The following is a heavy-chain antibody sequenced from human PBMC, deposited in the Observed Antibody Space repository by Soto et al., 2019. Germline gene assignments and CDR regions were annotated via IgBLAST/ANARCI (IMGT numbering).Heavy chain of an antibody. CDR2: IKQDGREK. J-gene: IGHJ6*03. D-gene: IGHD3-22*01. CDR1: GFTFSSYW. Sequence: GGSLRLSCAASGFTFSSYWMSWVRQAPGKGLEWVANIKQDGREKYYVDSVKGRFTISRDNAKNSLYLQMNSLRAEDTAVYYCARDRHDSRGYYYYYYYYLDVWGKGTMVTVSS. V-gene: IGHV3-7*03. CDR3: ARDRHDSRGYYYYYYYYLDV.